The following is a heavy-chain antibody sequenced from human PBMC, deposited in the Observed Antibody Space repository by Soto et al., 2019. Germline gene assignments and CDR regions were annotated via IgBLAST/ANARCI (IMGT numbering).Heavy chain of an antibody. CDR2: ISSDGTTT. Sequence: EVQLVEFGGGLVQSGGSLGLSCVASGFSFRSYWMHWVRQAPGKGLVWVARISSDGTTTTYADSANGRFTVSRDNAANTLYLQMSILRAEDTAVYYYAREYYGVLTGYYNDYWGQCTLVTVSS. J-gene: IGHJ4*02. V-gene: IGHV3-74*01. CDR1: GFSFRSYW. CDR3: AREYYGVLTGYYNDY. D-gene: IGHD3-9*01.